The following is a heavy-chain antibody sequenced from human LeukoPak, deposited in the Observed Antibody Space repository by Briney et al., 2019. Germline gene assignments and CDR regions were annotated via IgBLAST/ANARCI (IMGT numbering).Heavy chain of an antibody. CDR3: AKEAGYSGYDYPDY. V-gene: IGHV3-23*01. Sequence: PGGSLRLSCAASGFTFSSYAMIWVRQAPGKGLEWVSGISGSAYSTYYADSVQGRFTISRDNSKNTLYLQMNSLRAEDTAVYYCAKEAGYSGYDYPDYWGQGTLVTVSS. J-gene: IGHJ4*02. D-gene: IGHD5-12*01. CDR1: GFTFSSYA. CDR2: ISGSAYST.